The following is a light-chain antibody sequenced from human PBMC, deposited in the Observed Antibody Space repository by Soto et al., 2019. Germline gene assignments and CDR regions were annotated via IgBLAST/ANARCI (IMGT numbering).Light chain of an antibody. CDR2: DAS. CDR1: QSVSSSY. J-gene: IGKJ1*01. Sequence: EIVLTQSPGTLSLSPGERSTLSCMAIQSVSSSYLAWYQQKPGQAPRPLIYDASRRATGIPERFSGSGSGTDFTLTISRLEPEDFEVYYCQQYGSKPRTFGQGTKVDIK. CDR3: QQYGSKPRT. V-gene: IGKV3-20*01.